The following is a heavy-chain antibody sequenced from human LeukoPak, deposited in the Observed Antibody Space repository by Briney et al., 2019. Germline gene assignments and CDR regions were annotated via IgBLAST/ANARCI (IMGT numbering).Heavy chain of an antibody. CDR1: GGSVTVGGYY. Sequence: KPSETLSLTCSVSGGSVTVGGYYWIWIRQHPGKGLEWIGFASYSGGTYYNPSLMSRITISVDRSQNQFSLRMRDVTAADTAVYFCATAESEYFYFDARGQAALVAVSS. CDR3: ATAESEYFYFDA. CDR2: ASYSGGT. D-gene: IGHD2/OR15-2a*01. V-gene: IGHV4-31*03. J-gene: IGHJ4*02.